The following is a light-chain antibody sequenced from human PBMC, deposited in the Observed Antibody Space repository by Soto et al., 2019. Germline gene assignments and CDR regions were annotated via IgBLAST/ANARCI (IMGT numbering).Light chain of an antibody. Sequence: QSALAQPASVSGSPGQSITISCTGTTSDIAGYNYVSWYQQHPGKAPKLLIYEVTSRASGVSHRFSGSKSGNTASLTISGLQAEDGAEYYCNSYTSASFYVFGTGTKVTVL. CDR2: EVT. J-gene: IGLJ1*01. CDR3: NSYTSASFYV. V-gene: IGLV2-14*01. CDR1: TSDIAGYNY.